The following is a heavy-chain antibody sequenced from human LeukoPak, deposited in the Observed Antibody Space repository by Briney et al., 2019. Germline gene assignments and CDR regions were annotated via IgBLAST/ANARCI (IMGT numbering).Heavy chain of an antibody. J-gene: IGHJ3*02. CDR2: IYPGDSDT. V-gene: IGHV5-51*01. CDR3: ARRRAYSYGRLGAFDI. Sequence: GESLKISCKGSGYSFTSYWIGWVRQMPGKGLEWMGIIYPGDSDTRYSPSFQGQVTISADKSISTAYLQWGSLEASDTAMYYCARRRAYSYGRLGAFDIWGQGTMVTVSS. D-gene: IGHD5-18*01. CDR1: GYSFTSYW.